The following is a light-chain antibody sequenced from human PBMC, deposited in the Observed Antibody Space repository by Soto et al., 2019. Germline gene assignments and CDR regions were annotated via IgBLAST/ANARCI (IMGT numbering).Light chain of an antibody. V-gene: IGKV3-15*01. CDR3: QQYDNWPPWK. CDR1: QGVGSN. J-gene: IGKJ1*01. CDR2: GAS. Sequence: EIGMTQTPATLSLSPGERATLSCRASQGVGSNLAWYQQKPGQAPRLLIYGASTRATGIPARFSGSGSGTEFTLTISSLQSEDSAVYDCQQYDNWPPWKFGQGTKVEIK.